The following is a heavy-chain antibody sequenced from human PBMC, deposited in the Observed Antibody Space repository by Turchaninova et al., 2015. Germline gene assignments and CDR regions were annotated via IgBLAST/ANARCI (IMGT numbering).Heavy chain of an antibody. J-gene: IGHJ3*01. V-gene: IGHV4-30-2*01. CDR2: IYQSGSP. CDR3: ARKTTDDDVFDV. CDR1: GGSISRGGYS. Sequence: QLQLQESGSGLVKPSQTLSLTCAVSGGSISRGGYSWRWIRQPPGKGLEWIGYIYQSGSPYYNPSLKSRVTRSLDRSKNQFSRKLSSVTAADTAVYYCARKTTDDDVFDVWGQGTMVTVSS. D-gene: IGHD1-1*01.